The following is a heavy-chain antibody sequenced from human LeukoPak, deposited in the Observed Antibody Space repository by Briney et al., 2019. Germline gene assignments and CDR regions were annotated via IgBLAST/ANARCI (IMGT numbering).Heavy chain of an antibody. V-gene: IGHV1-18*01. CDR3: ARDEYGDRAFDI. CDR1: GYSFPSYG. J-gene: IGHJ3*02. D-gene: IGHD4-17*01. CDR2: ISPYNDNT. Sequence: ASVKVSCKASGYSFPSYGISWVRQAPGQGPEWMGWISPYNDNTNYAQKFQGRVTITADESTSTAYMELSSLRSEDTAVYYCARDEYGDRAFDIWGQGTMVTVSS.